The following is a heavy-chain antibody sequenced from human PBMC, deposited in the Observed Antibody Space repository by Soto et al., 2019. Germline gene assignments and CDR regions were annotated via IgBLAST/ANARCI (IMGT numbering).Heavy chain of an antibody. Sequence: PSETLSLTCTVSGDSISSDVYSWSWIRQCPGKGLEWIGSIYFSGSTYYSPSLKSRLIVSVDTSKSQFSLRLSSVTAADTAVYYCARVPSPWGQGTLVTVSS. V-gene: IGHV4-31*03. CDR2: IYFSGST. CDR1: GDSISSDVYS. CDR3: ARVPSP. J-gene: IGHJ5*02.